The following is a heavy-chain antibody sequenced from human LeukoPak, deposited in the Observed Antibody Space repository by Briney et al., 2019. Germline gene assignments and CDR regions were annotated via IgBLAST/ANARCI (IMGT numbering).Heavy chain of an antibody. J-gene: IGHJ3*02. V-gene: IGHV4-39*01. CDR2: IYYSGST. D-gene: IGHD5-18*01. CDR1: GGSISSSSYY. Sequence: SETLSFTCTVSGGSISSSSYYWGWIRQPPGKGLEWIGSIYYSGSTYYNPSLKSRVTISVDTSKNQFSLKLSSVTAADAAVYYCARPFRTGYSYAAGAFDIWGQGTMVTVSS. CDR3: ARPFRTGYSYAAGAFDI.